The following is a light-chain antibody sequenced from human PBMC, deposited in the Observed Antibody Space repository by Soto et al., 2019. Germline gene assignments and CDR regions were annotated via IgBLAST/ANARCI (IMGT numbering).Light chain of an antibody. CDR1: RSDIGGYTY. Sequence: QSALTQPASVSGSPGQSITISCTGTRSDIGGYTYVSWYQQHPGKAPKVMIYEVSNRPSGVSNRFSGSKSGNTASLTISGLQAEDEADYYCSSYRSGGTFVFGSGTKLTVL. CDR2: EVS. V-gene: IGLV2-14*01. CDR3: SSYRSGGTFV. J-gene: IGLJ1*01.